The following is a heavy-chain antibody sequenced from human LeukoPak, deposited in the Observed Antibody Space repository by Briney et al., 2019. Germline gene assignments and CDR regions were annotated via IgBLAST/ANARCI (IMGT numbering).Heavy chain of an antibody. J-gene: IGHJ5*02. CDR1: GFTFSSYA. Sequence: GGSLRLSCAASGFTFSSYAMSWVRQAPGKGLEWGSAISGSGGSTYYADSVKGRFTISRDNSKNTLYLQMNSLRAEDTAVYYCANMVASYGLYYDFWSGYPWMGFDPWGQGTLVTVSS. CDR3: ANMVASYGLYYDFWSGYPWMGFDP. V-gene: IGHV3-23*01. D-gene: IGHD3-3*01. CDR2: ISGSGGST.